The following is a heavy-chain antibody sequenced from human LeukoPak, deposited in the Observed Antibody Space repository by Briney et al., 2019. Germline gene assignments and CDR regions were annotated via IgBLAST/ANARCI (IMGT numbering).Heavy chain of an antibody. CDR3: AREPGWGHNYYYMDV. Sequence: KPSETLSLTCAVSGYSIGSDFCWGWIRQTPGKGLEWLGSVSHNTGASYNPSFKSRVTISLDTSKNHFSLTLTSVTAADTAVYFCAREPGWGHNYYYMDVWGKGTTVAVSS. D-gene: IGHD1-26*01. V-gene: IGHV4-38-2*02. CDR2: VSHNTGA. J-gene: IGHJ6*03. CDR1: GYSIGSDFC.